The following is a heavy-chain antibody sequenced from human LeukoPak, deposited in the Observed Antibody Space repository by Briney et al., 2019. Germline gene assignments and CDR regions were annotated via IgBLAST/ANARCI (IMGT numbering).Heavy chain of an antibody. V-gene: IGHV1-69*05. CDR3: ARQWPDSSGYYLFDY. CDR1: GGTFSSHG. CDR2: IIPIFGTT. D-gene: IGHD3-22*01. Sequence: GASVKVSCKGSGGTFSSHGFSWVRQAPGQGLEWMGGIIPIFGTTNYAQKFQGRVTITTDESTSTAYMELSSLRSEDTAVYYCARQWPDSSGYYLFDYWGQGTLVTVSS. J-gene: IGHJ4*02.